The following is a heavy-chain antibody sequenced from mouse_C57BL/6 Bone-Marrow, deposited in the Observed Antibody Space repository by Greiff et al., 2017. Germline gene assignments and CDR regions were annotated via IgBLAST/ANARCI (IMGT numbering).Heavy chain of an antibody. CDR3: TLNYYYGSDYFDY. J-gene: IGHJ2*01. Sequence: EVKVEESGGGLVQPGGSMKLSCVASGFTFSNYWMNWVRQSPEKGLEWVAQIRLKSDNYATHYAESVKGRFTISRDDSKSGVYLQMNHLRAEDTGIDYCTLNYYYGSDYFDYWGQGTTLTVSS. CDR1: GFTFSNYW. D-gene: IGHD1-1*01. CDR2: IRLKSDNYAT. V-gene: IGHV6-3*01.